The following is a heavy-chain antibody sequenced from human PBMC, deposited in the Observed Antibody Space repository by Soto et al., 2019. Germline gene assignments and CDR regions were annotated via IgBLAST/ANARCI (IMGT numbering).Heavy chain of an antibody. CDR3: ARRYGSAIDY. CDR2: IYYSGST. J-gene: IGHJ4*02. V-gene: IGHV4-59*08. CDR1: GGTISSWY. D-gene: IGHD1-26*01. Sequence: SETLSLTCTVSGGTISSWYWSWIRQPPGKGLEWIGYIYYSGSTNCNPSLKSRVIISVDTSKNQFSLKLSSVTAADTAVYYCARRYGSAIDYWGQGTLVTVSS.